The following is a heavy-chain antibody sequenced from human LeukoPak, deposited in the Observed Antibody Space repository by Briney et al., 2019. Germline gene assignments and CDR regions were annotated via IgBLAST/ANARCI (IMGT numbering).Heavy chain of an antibody. CDR1: GFTFNNYA. Sequence: GGTLRLSCAASGFTFNNYAIHWVRQAPGKGLEWVAIISFEGGNKYYADSVKGRFTISRDNSKNTLYLQMNSLRAEDTAVYYCARDGIVGSPLFKFDYWGQGTLVTVSS. D-gene: IGHD1-26*01. CDR3: ARDGIVGSPLFKFDY. J-gene: IGHJ4*02. CDR2: ISFEGGNK. V-gene: IGHV3-30-3*01.